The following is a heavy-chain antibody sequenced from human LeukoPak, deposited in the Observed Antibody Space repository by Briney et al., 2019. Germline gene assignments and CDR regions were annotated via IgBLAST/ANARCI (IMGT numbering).Heavy chain of an antibody. Sequence: SETLSLTCTVSGGSISRGNYFWGWIRQPPGMGLEWIGSIYSSGSTYYNPSLKSRVTISADTSKNQFSLKLSSVTAADTAVHFCVRDGGKWDVDYWGQGTLVTVSS. CDR1: GGSISRGNYF. CDR2: IYSSGST. V-gene: IGHV4-39*07. D-gene: IGHD3-16*01. J-gene: IGHJ4*02. CDR3: VRDGGKWDVDY.